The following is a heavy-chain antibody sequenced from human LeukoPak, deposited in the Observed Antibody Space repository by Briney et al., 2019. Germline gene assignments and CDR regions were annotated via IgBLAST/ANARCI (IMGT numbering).Heavy chain of an antibody. Sequence: PGGSLRLSCAVSGFTFTTAWMHWVRQAPGKGLVWVSRINGEGNVITYADSVKGRFTISRDNAKNTLYLQMSSLRAEDTAVYYCVRALLGSSDYWGQGTLVTVSS. D-gene: IGHD1-26*01. CDR3: VRALLGSSDY. CDR1: GFTFTTAW. CDR2: INGEGNVI. V-gene: IGHV3-74*01. J-gene: IGHJ4*02.